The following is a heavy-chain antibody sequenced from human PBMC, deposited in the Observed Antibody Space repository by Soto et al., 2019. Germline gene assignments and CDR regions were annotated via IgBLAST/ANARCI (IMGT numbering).Heavy chain of an antibody. D-gene: IGHD2-2*01. CDR1: GYTFTSYD. CDR2: MNPNSGNT. Sequence: QVQLVQSGAEVKKPGASVKVSCKASGYTFTSYDINWVRQATGQGLEWMGWMNPNSGNTGYAQKFQGSGTMTRNTSLSTAYMELSSLSSADTAVYYCTRGQRSPEWFDPWGQGTLVTVSS. J-gene: IGHJ5*02. CDR3: TRGQRSPEWFDP. V-gene: IGHV1-8*01.